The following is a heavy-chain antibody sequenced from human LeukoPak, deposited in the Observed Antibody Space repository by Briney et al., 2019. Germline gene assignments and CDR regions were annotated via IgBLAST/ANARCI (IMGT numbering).Heavy chain of an antibody. CDR1: GFTFSSYA. Sequence: GGSLRLSCAASGFTFSSYAMSWVRQAPGKGLEWVSAISGSGGSTYYADSVKGRFTISRDNSKNTLYLQMNSLRAEDTAVYYCAKDRGVHYYASERGLFIWFDPWGQGTLVTVSS. V-gene: IGHV3-23*01. CDR3: AKDRGVHYYASERGLFIWFDP. J-gene: IGHJ5*02. CDR2: ISGSGGST. D-gene: IGHD3-10*01.